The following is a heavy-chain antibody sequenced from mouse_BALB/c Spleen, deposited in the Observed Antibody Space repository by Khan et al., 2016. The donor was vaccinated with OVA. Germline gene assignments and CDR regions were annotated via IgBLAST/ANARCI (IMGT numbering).Heavy chain of an antibody. CDR3: ARKTHMVSEVLDY. J-gene: IGHJ4*01. CDR1: GFSLTSYG. D-gene: IGHD2-2*01. V-gene: IGHV2-6*02. Sequence: QVQLKESGPGLVAPSQSLSITCTVSGFSLTSYGVHWVRQPPGKSLEWLVVIWSDGKTTYNSTLKSRLSISKDNSKCQVFLKMNSLQTDDTAMYYCARKTHMVSEVLDYWGQGTLVTGSA. CDR2: IWSDGKT.